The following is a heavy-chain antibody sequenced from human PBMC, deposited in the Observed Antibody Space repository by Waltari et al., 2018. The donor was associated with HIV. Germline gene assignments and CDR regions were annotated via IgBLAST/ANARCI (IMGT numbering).Heavy chain of an antibody. CDR1: GFSLSTSGVG. CDR3: ARHYYDSSGPLGGWFDP. V-gene: IGHV2-5*01. D-gene: IGHD3-22*01. Sequence: QITLKESGPTLVKPTQTLTLTCPFSGFSLSTSGVGVRWIRQPPEKALEWLALISWNDDKRYSPSLKSRLTITKDTSKNQVVLTMTNMDPVDTATYYCARHYYDSSGPLGGWFDPWGQGTLVTVSS. CDR2: ISWNDDK. J-gene: IGHJ5*02.